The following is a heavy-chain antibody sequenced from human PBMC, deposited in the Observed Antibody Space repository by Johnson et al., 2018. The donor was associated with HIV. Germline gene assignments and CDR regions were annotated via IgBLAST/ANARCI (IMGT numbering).Heavy chain of an antibody. J-gene: IGHJ3*02. CDR1: GFTFSSYA. CDR3: ARGIAVSNWVDI. D-gene: IGHD6-19*01. V-gene: IGHV3-30*04. CDR2: ISYDGSNK. Sequence: QMHLVESGGGLVQPGGSLRISCAASGFTFSSYAMHWVRQAPGKGLEWVAVISYDGSNKYYADSVKGRFTISRDNSKNTLYLQMNSLRAEDTAVYYCARGIAVSNWVDIWGQGTMVTVSS.